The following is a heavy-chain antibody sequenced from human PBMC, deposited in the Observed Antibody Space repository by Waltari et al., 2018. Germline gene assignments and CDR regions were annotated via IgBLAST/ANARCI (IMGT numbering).Heavy chain of an antibody. Sequence: QVQLVQSGAEVKKPGASVKVSCTASGYTFTSYAITWVRTATGQGLEWMEWLHPNSGNTGYAQKFQGRVTMTRNTSISTAYMELSSLRSEDTAVYYCARTGGEGSSWYAYYYYGMDVWGQGTTVTVSS. CDR3: ARTGGEGSSWYAYYYYGMDV. CDR2: LHPNSGNT. J-gene: IGHJ6*02. D-gene: IGHD6-13*01. CDR1: GYTFTSYA. V-gene: IGHV1-8*02.